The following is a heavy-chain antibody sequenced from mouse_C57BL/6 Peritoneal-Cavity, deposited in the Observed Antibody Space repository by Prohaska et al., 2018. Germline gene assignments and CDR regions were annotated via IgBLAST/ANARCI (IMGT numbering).Heavy chain of an antibody. Sequence: EVQLQQSGTVLARPGASVKMSCKTSGYTFTSYWMHWVKQRPGQGLEWIGALYPGNRDTSYNQKCKGKAKLTAVTAASTAYMELSSLTNEDSAVYYCTREGTGYYFDYWGQGTTLTVAS. V-gene: IGHV1-5*01. CDR1: GYTFTSYW. D-gene: IGHD4-1*01. CDR3: TREGTGYYFDY. CDR2: LYPGNRDT. J-gene: IGHJ2*01.